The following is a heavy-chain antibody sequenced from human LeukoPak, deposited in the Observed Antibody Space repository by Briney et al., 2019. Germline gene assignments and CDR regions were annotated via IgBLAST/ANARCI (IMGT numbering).Heavy chain of an antibody. J-gene: IGHJ6*02. CDR1: GYTFTSYA. D-gene: IGHD5-18*01. V-gene: IGHV1-18*01. CDR3: ARGYSYGSDYYYGMDV. Sequence: ASVKVSCKASGYTFTSYAISWVRQAPGQGLEWMGWISGYNGNTKYAQTVQGRVTMTTDTSTSTAYMELRSLRSDDTAVYYCARGYSYGSDYYYGMDVWGQGTTVTVSS. CDR2: ISGYNGNT.